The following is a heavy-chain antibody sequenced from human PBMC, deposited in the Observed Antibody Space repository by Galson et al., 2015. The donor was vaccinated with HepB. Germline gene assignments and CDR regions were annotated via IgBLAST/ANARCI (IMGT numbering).Heavy chain of an antibody. CDR2: ISRDSNYI. Sequence: SLRLSCAASGFTFSNYSMTWVRQTPGKGLEWVSSISRDSNYIYYADSMKGRFTVSRDNAKNSLYLQLTSLRAEDTAVYFCTRGPLPFTTTPNWFDPWGQGTQVTVSS. CDR1: GFTFSNYS. D-gene: IGHD3-22*01. J-gene: IGHJ5*02. CDR3: TRGPLPFTTTPNWFDP. V-gene: IGHV3-21*01.